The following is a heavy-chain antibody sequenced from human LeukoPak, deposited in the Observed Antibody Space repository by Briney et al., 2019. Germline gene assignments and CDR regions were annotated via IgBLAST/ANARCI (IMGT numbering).Heavy chain of an antibody. Sequence: GGSLRLSCAASGFTVSSNYMSWVRRAPGKGLVWVSRINSDGSSTTYADSVKGRFTISRDNAKNTLYLQMNSLRAEDTAVYSCAAGTTSRLDFWGQGTLVTVSS. CDR1: GFTVSSNY. CDR2: INSDGSST. CDR3: AAGTTSRLDF. D-gene: IGHD6-13*01. J-gene: IGHJ4*02. V-gene: IGHV3-74*01.